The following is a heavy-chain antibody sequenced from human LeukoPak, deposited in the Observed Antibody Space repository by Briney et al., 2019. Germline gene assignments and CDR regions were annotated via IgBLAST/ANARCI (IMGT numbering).Heavy chain of an antibody. CDR1: GFTFSSYG. V-gene: IGHV3-30*03. D-gene: IGHD6-13*01. CDR3: ARGGSSSWYGYYFDY. Sequence: SGGSLRLSCAASGFTFSSYGMHWVRQAPGKGLEWVAVFSYDGSNKYYADSVKGRFTISRDNSKNTLYLQMNSLRAEDTAVYYCARGGSSSWYGYYFDYWGQGTLVTVSS. CDR2: FSYDGSNK. J-gene: IGHJ4*02.